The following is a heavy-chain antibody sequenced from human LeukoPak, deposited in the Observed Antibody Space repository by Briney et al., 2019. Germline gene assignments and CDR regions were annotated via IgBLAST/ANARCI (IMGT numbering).Heavy chain of an antibody. CDR1: GFTFSSYA. Sequence: PGGSLRLSCAASGFTFSSYAMSWVRQAPGKGLEWVSAISGSGGSTYCADSVKGRFTISRDNSKNTLYLQMNGLRAEDTAVYYCASNPTDYDSSGYYLFDYWGQGTLVTVSS. D-gene: IGHD3-22*01. CDR2: ISGSGGST. V-gene: IGHV3-23*01. CDR3: ASNPTDYDSSGYYLFDY. J-gene: IGHJ4*02.